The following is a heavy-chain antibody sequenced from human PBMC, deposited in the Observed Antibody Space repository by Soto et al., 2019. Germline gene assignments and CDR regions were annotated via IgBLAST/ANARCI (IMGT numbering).Heavy chain of an antibody. CDR3: ARMTPSEECTNGVCYKLGDYYYYGMDV. CDR1: GGTFSSYA. J-gene: IGHJ6*02. D-gene: IGHD2-8*01. Sequence: QVQLVQSGAEVKKPGSSVKVSCKASGGTFSSYAISWVRQAPGQGLEWMGGIIPIFGTANYAQKFQGRVTITADKSTSTAYMELSSLRSEDTAVYYCARMTPSEECTNGVCYKLGDYYYYGMDVWGQGTTVTVSS. CDR2: IIPIFGTA. V-gene: IGHV1-69*06.